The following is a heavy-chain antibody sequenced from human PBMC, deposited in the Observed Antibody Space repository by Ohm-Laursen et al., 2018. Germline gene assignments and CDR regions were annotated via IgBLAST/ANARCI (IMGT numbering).Heavy chain of an antibody. Sequence: SLRLSCTASGFTFSSYGMHWVRQAPGKGLEWVAVIYYDGSNKDYADSVKGRFTISRDNSKNTLYLQMNSLRAEDTAIYYCAREGQSDDAFDIWGQGTMVTVSA. D-gene: IGHD6-19*01. CDR1: GFTFSSYG. CDR3: AREGQSDDAFDI. CDR2: IYYDGSNK. J-gene: IGHJ3*02. V-gene: IGHV3-33*01.